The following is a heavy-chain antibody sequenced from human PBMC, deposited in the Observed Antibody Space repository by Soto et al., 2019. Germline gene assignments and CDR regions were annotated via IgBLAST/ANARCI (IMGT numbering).Heavy chain of an antibody. V-gene: IGHV4-61*01. CDR3: ARGDAINWFDP. CDR1: GVSVTSASFY. CDR2: ISYSGST. J-gene: IGHJ5*02. D-gene: IGHD2-2*01. Sequence: PSETLSLTCSVSGVSVTSASFYGNWIRQPPGKALEWIGFISYSGSTNSNPSLRSRVTISVDTSKNQFSLKLNSVTAADTAVYFCARGDAINWFDPWGQGTPVTVSS.